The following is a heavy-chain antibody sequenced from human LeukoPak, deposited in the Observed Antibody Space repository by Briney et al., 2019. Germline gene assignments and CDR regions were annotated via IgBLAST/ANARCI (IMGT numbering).Heavy chain of an antibody. Sequence: GGSLRLSCAASGFTFSSYSMNWVRQAPGKGLEWVSSISSSSSYIYYADSVKGRFTISRDNANNSLYLQMNSLRAEDTAVYYCARERNDNAFDIWGQGTMVTVSS. CDR2: ISSSSSYI. CDR1: GFTFSSYS. D-gene: IGHD1-1*01. V-gene: IGHV3-21*01. CDR3: ARERNDNAFDI. J-gene: IGHJ3*02.